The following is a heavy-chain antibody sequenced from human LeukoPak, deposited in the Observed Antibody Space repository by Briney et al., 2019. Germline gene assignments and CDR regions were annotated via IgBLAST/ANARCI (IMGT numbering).Heavy chain of an antibody. CDR2: IIPIFGTA. J-gene: IGHJ5*02. D-gene: IGHD2-15*01. Sequence: GASVKVSCKASGGTFSSYAISWVRQAPGQGLEWMGGIIPIFGTANYAQKFQGRVTITADESTSTAYMELSSLRSEDTAVYYCARDVVVVAATGPWFGPWGQGTLVTVSS. CDR1: GGTFSSYA. V-gene: IGHV1-69*13. CDR3: ARDVVVVAATGPWFGP.